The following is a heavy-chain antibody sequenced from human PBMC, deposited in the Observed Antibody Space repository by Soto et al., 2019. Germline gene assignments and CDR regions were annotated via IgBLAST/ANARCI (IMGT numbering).Heavy chain of an antibody. CDR2: IIPILGIA. D-gene: IGHD2-15*01. CDR1: GGTFSSYT. V-gene: IGHV1-69*02. Sequence: ASVKVSCKASGGTFSSYTISWVRQAPGQGLEWMGRIIPILGIANYAQKFQGRVTITADKSTSTAYMELSSLRSEDTAVYYCGGAPVAASYYYYYGMDVWGQGTTVTVSS. CDR3: GGAPVAASYYYYYGMDV. J-gene: IGHJ6*02.